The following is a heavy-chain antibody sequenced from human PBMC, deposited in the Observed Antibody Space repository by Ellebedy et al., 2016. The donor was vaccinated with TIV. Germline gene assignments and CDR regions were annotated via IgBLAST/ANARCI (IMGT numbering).Heavy chain of an antibody. CDR1: GGSFSGYY. Sequence: SETLSLTXAVYGGSFSGYYWSWVRQPPGKGLEWIGEIYHSGSTNYNPSLKSRVTISVDKSKNQFSLKLSSVTAADTAVYYCARGGSSGWGLDYWGQGTLVTVSS. CDR2: IYHSGST. CDR3: ARGGSSGWGLDY. V-gene: IGHV4-34*01. J-gene: IGHJ4*02. D-gene: IGHD6-19*01.